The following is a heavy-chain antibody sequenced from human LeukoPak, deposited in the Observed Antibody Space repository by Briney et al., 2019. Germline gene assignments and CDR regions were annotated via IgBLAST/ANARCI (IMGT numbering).Heavy chain of an antibody. V-gene: IGHV3-33*01. CDR3: ARDAQRGFDYSNSLQY. D-gene: IGHD4-11*01. CDR1: GFTFSHYG. CDR2: IWSDGTNK. J-gene: IGHJ4*02. Sequence: GGPLRLSCAASGFTFSHYGMHWVRQAPGKGLEWVAVIWSDGTNKYYADSVKGRFSISRDDSQKRVFLQMNSLRAEDTAVYYCARDAQRGFDYSNSLQYWGQGALVTVSS.